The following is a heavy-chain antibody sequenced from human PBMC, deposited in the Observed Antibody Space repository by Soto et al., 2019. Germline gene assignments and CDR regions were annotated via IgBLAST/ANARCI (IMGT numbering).Heavy chain of an antibody. CDR1: GDSVTSGSYY. CDR3: AREWGLLPYYVMNV. J-gene: IGHJ6*02. D-gene: IGHD7-27*01. CDR2: ISYTGRT. Sequence: SSETLSLTCIVSGDSVTSGSYYWTWLRQPPGKGLEWIGYISYTGRTKYNPSLQSRVTISVDTSKNDFSLNLSSVTAADTAVYFCAREWGLLPYYVMNVWGHGTAVTVSS. V-gene: IGHV4-61*03.